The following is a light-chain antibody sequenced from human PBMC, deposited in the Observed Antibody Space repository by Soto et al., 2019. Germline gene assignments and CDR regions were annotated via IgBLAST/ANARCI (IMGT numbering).Light chain of an antibody. CDR2: WAS. V-gene: IGKV4-1*01. J-gene: IGKJ1*01. CDR1: QSVLYSSNNKNY. Sequence: DIVMTQSPDSLAVSLGERATINCKSSQSVLYSSNNKNYLAWYQQKPGQPPKLLIYWASTRESGVPYRFSGSVSGTDFTLTISSLQAEDVAVYYCQKYYSTPPTCGQGTKVEIK. CDR3: QKYYSTPPT.